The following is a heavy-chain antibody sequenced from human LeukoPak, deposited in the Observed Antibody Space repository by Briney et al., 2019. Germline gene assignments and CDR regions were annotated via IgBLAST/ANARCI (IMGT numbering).Heavy chain of an antibody. Sequence: SETLSLTCAVYGGSFSGYYWSWIRQPPGKGLEWIGSIYYSGNTYYNASLKSQVSISIDTSKNQFSLKLSSVTAADTAVYYCARKEKLERRFDWFDPWGQGTLVTVSS. CDR3: ARKEKLERRFDWFDP. V-gene: IGHV4-34*01. J-gene: IGHJ5*02. D-gene: IGHD1-1*01. CDR2: IYYSGNT. CDR1: GGSFSGYY.